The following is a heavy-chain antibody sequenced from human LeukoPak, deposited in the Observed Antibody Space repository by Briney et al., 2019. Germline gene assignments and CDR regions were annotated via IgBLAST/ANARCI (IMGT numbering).Heavy chain of an antibody. CDR2: IYSAGSI. CDR3: ARRAGAYTHPYDY. CDR1: GFTVSSNS. Sequence: HRGPSLTLACTVSGFTVSSNSMSWVRQAPGKGLEWVSFIYSAGSIYYSASVKGRSTISIDNSKNTLYVQMNSLSAEDTGVYYCARRAGAYTHPYDYWGQGTLVT. D-gene: IGHD3-16*01. V-gene: IGHV3-53*01. J-gene: IGHJ4*02.